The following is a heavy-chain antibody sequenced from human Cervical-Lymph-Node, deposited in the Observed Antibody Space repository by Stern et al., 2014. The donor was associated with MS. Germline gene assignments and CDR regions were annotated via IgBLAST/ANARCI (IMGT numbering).Heavy chain of an antibody. Sequence: QVQLVQSGAEVKKPGASVKVSCKASGYTFTGYYMHWVRQAPGQGLEWMGWINPNSGGPNYAQKFQGWVTMTRDTSISTAYMELSRLRSDDTAVYYCARDLGTPGIAVAAPAGYYYGMDVWGQGTTVTVSS. CDR3: ARDLGTPGIAVAAPAGYYYGMDV. V-gene: IGHV1-2*04. CDR2: INPNSGGP. CDR1: GYTFTGYY. D-gene: IGHD6-19*01. J-gene: IGHJ6*02.